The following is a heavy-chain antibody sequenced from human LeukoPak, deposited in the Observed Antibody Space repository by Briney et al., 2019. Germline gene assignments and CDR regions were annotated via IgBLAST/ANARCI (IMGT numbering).Heavy chain of an antibody. V-gene: IGHV4-59*01. CDR2: IYYSGST. J-gene: IGHJ4*02. CDR3: ARASTGYSSGWFLTYYFDY. D-gene: IGHD6-19*01. CDR1: GGSISSYY. Sequence: PSETLSLTRTVSGGSISSYYWSWIRQPPGKGLEWIGYIYYSGSTNYNPSLKSRVTISVDTSKNQFSLKLSSVTAADTAVYYCARASTGYSSGWFLTYYFDYWGQGTLVTVSS.